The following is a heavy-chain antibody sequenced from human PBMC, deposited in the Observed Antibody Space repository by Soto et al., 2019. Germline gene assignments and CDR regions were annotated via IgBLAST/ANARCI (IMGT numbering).Heavy chain of an antibody. D-gene: IGHD6-6*01. V-gene: IGHV3-21*01. J-gene: IGHJ6*02. CDR1: GFTFSSYS. Sequence: GGSLRLSXAASGFTFSSYSMNWVRQAPGKGLEWVSSISSSSSYIYYADSVKGRFTISRDNAKNSLYLQMNSLRAEDTAVYYCAREGSSSSGLWGMDVWGQGTTVTVSS. CDR3: AREGSSSSGLWGMDV. CDR2: ISSSSSYI.